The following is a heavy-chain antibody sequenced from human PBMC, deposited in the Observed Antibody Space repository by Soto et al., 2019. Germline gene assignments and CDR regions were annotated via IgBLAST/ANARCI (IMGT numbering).Heavy chain of an antibody. Sequence: QVQLVQSGSDVKKPGASVNVSCEASGYTFASYGISWARQAPGQGLEWMGWISAYNGDTDYAHSFQGRVTMTTDTSTSTAYMDLRSPKSDATALYYCASAQRARREYFSARTRYSPFFYWGQGTLVTVSS. CDR1: GYTFASYG. CDR2: ISAYNGDT. J-gene: IGHJ4*02. D-gene: IGHD3-22*01. CDR3: ASAQRARREYFSARTRYSPFFY. V-gene: IGHV1-18*01.